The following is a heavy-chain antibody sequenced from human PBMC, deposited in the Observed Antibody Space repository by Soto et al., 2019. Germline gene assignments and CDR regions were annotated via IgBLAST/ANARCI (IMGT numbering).Heavy chain of an antibody. CDR1: GFTFGDYA. CDR3: TRDRGGHGRYFDWLLSPYYYGMDV. CDR2: IRSKAYGGTT. V-gene: IGHV3-49*03. Sequence: AGGSVRLSCTASGFTFGDYAMSWFRQAPGKGLEWVGFIRSKAYGGTTEYAASVKGRFTISRDDSKSIAYLQMNSLKTEDTAVYYCTRDRGGHGRYFDWLLSPYYYGMDVWGQGTTVTVSS. D-gene: IGHD3-9*01. J-gene: IGHJ6*02.